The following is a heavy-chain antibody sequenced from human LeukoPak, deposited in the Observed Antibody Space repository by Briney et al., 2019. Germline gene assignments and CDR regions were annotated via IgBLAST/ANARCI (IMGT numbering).Heavy chain of an antibody. CDR1: GYTFAGYY. J-gene: IGHJ4*02. Sequence: GASVKVSCKASGYTFAGYYMHWVRQAPGQGLEWMGWINPNSGGTNYAQKLQGRVTMTTDTSTSTAYMELRSLRSDDTAVYYFARDPYYDILTGYSGFDYWGQGTLVTVSS. D-gene: IGHD3-9*01. V-gene: IGHV1-2*02. CDR2: INPNSGGT. CDR3: ARDPYYDILTGYSGFDY.